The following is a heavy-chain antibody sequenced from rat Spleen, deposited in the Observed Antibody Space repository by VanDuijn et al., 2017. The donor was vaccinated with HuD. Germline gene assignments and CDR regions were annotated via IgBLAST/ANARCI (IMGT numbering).Heavy chain of an antibody. D-gene: IGHD1-7*01. CDR1: GFTFSDYY. J-gene: IGHJ2*01. V-gene: IGHV5-20*01. Sequence: EVQLVESGGGLVQPGRSLKLSCAASGFTFSDYYMAWIRQAPGKGLEWVASITNSGGSTYYPDSVKGRFTISRDNAKSTLYLQMDSLRSEDTATYYCTTAWVLNYWGQGVMVTVSS. CDR2: ITNSGGST. CDR3: TTAWVLNY.